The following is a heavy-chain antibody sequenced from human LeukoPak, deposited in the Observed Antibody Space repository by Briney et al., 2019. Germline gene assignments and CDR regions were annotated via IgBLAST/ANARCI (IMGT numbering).Heavy chain of an antibody. V-gene: IGHV3-48*01. D-gene: IGHD4-17*01. CDR3: ARIDYGDYV. CDR2: ISSSTSTI. J-gene: IGHJ4*02. CDR1: GFTFSSYN. Sequence: GGSLRLSCAASGFTFSSYNMNWVRQAPGKGLEWVSYISSSTSTIFYADSVKGRFTISRDNAKNSLYLQMNSLRVEDTAVYYCARIDYGDYVWGQGTLVTVSS.